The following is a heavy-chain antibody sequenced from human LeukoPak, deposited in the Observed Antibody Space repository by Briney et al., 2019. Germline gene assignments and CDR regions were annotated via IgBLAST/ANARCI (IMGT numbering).Heavy chain of an antibody. Sequence: PSETLSLTCTVSGDSISSYYWSWIRQPPGKGLEWIGYVYYNNANYNPSLKSRVTISVDTSKNQFSLKLSSVTAADTAVYYCARGQIEVGELDYWGQGTLVTVSS. CDR1: GDSISSYY. V-gene: IGHV4-59*01. J-gene: IGHJ4*02. CDR2: VYYNNA. D-gene: IGHD3-10*01. CDR3: ARGQIEVGELDY.